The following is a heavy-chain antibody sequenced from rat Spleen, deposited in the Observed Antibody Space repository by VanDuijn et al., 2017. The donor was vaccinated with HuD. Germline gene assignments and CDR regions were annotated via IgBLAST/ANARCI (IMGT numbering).Heavy chain of an antibody. CDR1: GFTFSNYG. D-gene: IGHD1-11*01. Sequence: EVQLVESGGGLVQPGRSLKLSCAASGFTFSNYGMAWVRPTPTKGLEWVATLSYDGHTTYYRDSVKGRFTISRDIAKSTLYLQMDSLGSEDTATYYCARRHYGYTDYFDYWGQGVMVTVSS. CDR2: LSYDGHTT. V-gene: IGHV5-29*01. CDR3: ARRHYGYTDYFDY. J-gene: IGHJ2*01.